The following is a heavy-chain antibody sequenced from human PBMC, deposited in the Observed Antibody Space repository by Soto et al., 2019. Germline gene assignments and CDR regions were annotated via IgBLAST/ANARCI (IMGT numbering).Heavy chain of an antibody. J-gene: IGHJ4*02. D-gene: IGHD6-6*01. Sequence: PSETLSLTCTVSGGSISSSSYYWGWIRQPPGKGLEWIGSIYYSGSTYYNPSLKSRVTISVDTSKNQFSLKLSSVTAADTAVYYCARRAAQVDYWGQGTLVTVSS. V-gene: IGHV4-39*01. CDR1: GGSISSSSYY. CDR3: ARRAAQVDY. CDR2: IYYSGST.